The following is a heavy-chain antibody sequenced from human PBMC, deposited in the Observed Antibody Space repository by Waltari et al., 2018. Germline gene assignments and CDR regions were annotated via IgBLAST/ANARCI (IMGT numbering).Heavy chain of an antibody. J-gene: IGHJ4*02. D-gene: IGHD3-10*01. V-gene: IGHV1-69*08. CDR3: ARDSMVQGDYNHIDY. CDR1: GGTFSSYA. CDR2: ISPNFGTA. Sequence: QVQLVQSGAEVKKPGSSVKVSCKASGGTFSSYAISWVRQAPGQGREWMGRISPNFGTANYAQKFQGRVTITADKSTSTAYMELSSLRSEETAVYYCARDSMVQGDYNHIDYWGQGTLVTVSS.